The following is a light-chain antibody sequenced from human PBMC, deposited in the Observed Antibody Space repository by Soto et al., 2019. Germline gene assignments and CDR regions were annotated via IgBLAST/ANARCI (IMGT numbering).Light chain of an antibody. CDR2: DAS. CDR3: QQYNSYSPSLT. Sequence: DIQMTQSPSTLSASVGDRVTITCRASQSISSWLAWYQQKPGKAPKLLIYDASSLASGVPSRFSGSGSGTEFTLTISSLQPDDFATSYCQQYNSYSPSLTFGGGTKVEIK. CDR1: QSISSW. J-gene: IGKJ4*01. V-gene: IGKV1-5*01.